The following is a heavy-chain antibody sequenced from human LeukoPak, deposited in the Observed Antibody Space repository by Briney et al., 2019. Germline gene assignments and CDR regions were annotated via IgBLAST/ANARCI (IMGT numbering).Heavy chain of an antibody. J-gene: IGHJ6*02. D-gene: IGHD2-2*01. Sequence: ASVKVSCKASGYTFTSYGISWVRQAPGQGLEWMGWISAYNGNTNYAQKLQGRVTMTTDTSTSTAYMELRSLRSVDTAVYYCASATPSDTDYYGMDVWGQGTTVTVSS. CDR1: GYTFTSYG. CDR2: ISAYNGNT. CDR3: ASATPSDTDYYGMDV. V-gene: IGHV1-18*04.